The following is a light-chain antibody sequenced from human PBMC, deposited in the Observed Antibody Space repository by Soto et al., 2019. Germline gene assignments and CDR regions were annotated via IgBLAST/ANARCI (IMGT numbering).Light chain of an antibody. CDR3: CSFTTSGTYV. J-gene: IGLJ1*01. CDR1: SSDVGGYNY. CDR2: DVT. Sequence: QSVLTQPASVSGSPEQSITIPGTGTSSDVGGYNYVSWYQHYPGKAPKVMIYDVTNRPSGVSNRFSGSRSGNTASLTISGLQAEDEADYYCCSFTTSGTYVFGTGTKLTVL. V-gene: IGLV2-14*03.